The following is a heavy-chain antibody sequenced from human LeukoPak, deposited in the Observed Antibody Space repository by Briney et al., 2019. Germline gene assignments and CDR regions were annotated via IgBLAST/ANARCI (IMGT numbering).Heavy chain of an antibody. CDR1: GFTFNSFG. V-gene: IGHV3-48*04. J-gene: IGHJ4*01. CDR3: ARSHQRVGIEDY. Sequence: GGSLRLSCAASGFTFNSFGMSWVRQAPGKGLEWLSYISSSSSTIYYADSVRGRFTISRDNAKNSLYLQINSLRADDTAVYYCARSHQRVGIEDYW. D-gene: IGHD1-26*01. CDR2: ISSSSSTI.